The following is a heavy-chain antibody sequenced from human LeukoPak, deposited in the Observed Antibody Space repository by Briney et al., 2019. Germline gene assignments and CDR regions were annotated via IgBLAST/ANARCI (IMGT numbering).Heavy chain of an antibody. V-gene: IGHV3-48*01. CDR3: ARPGSNNYFDY. J-gene: IGHJ4*02. D-gene: IGHD6-13*01. Sequence: GGSLRLSCEASGFTFSSYSMNWVRQAPGKGLEWVSYISSSSDPIYYADSVKGRFTISRDNAKNSLYLQMNSLRAEDTAVYYCARPGSNNYFDYWGQGTLVTVSS. CDR1: GFTFSSYS. CDR2: ISSSSDPI.